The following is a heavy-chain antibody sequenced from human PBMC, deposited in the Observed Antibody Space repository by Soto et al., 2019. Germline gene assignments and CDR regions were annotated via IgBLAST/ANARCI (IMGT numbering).Heavy chain of an antibody. CDR2: ISYDGSNK. J-gene: IGHJ4*02. CDR1: GFTFSSYG. Sequence: QVQLVESGGGVVQPGRSLRLSCAASGFTFSSYGMHWVRQAPGKGLEWVAVISYDGSNKYYADSVKGRFTISRDNSKNTLYLQMNSLRAEDTAVYYCAKDHYDSSGYYYLDYWGQGTLVTVSS. CDR3: AKDHYDSSGYYYLDY. D-gene: IGHD3-22*01. V-gene: IGHV3-30*18.